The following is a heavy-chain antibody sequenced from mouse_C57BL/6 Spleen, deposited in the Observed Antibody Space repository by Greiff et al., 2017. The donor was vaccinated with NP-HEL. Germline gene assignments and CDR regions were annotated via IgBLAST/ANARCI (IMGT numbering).Heavy chain of an antibody. J-gene: IGHJ3*01. CDR2: INPGSGGT. V-gene: IGHV1-54*01. Sequence: QVQLQQSGAELVRPGTSVKVSCKASGYAFTNYLIEWVKQRPGQGLEWIGVINPGSGGTNYNEKFKGKATLTADKSSSTAYMQLSSLTSEDSAVYVCARGGDYGAWFAYWGQGTLVTVSA. D-gene: IGHD2-4*01. CDR1: GYAFTNYL. CDR3: ARGGDYGAWFAY.